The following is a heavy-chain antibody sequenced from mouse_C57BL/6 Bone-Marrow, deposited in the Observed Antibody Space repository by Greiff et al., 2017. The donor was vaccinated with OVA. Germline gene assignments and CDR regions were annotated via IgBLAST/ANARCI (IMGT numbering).Heavy chain of an antibody. CDR3: ARGPYSYAMDY. CDR1: GYTFTDNT. Sequence: QVQLQQSDAELVKPGASVKISCKVSGYTFTDNTIHWMKHRPDQGREWIGYIYPRDGSTKYNEKFKGKATLTADKSSSTAYMQLNSLTSEDSAVYFCARGPYSYAMDYWGQGTSVTVSS. J-gene: IGHJ4*01. CDR2: IYPRDGST. V-gene: IGHV1-78*01.